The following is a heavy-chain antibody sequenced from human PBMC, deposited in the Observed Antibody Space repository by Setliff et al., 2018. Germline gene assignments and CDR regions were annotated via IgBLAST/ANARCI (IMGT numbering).Heavy chain of an antibody. CDR2: FDPEDGET. D-gene: IGHD3-22*01. V-gene: IGHV1-24*01. J-gene: IGHJ4*02. Sequence: ASVKVSCKVSGYTLTELSMHWVRQAPGKGLEWMGGFDPEDGETIYAQKSQGRVTMSEDTSTDTAYMELSSLRSEDTAVYYGAADYYDSSGYGYWGQGTLVTVSS. CDR1: GYTLTELS. CDR3: AADYYDSSGYGY.